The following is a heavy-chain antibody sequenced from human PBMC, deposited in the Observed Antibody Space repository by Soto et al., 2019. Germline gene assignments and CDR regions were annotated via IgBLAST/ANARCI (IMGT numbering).Heavy chain of an antibody. J-gene: IGHJ1*01. Sequence: QLQLRESGPGLVKPSETLSLTCTVSGVSISSSSYYWGWIRQPPGKGLEWIATVYYSGSTYYSPSLKSRVTLSEHTSKNHFSLRLSSVTAAAPAVYYCVRLSGSGYKTLGYCGQGILVTVSS. D-gene: IGHD3-22*01. V-gene: IGHV4-39*01. CDR1: GVSISSSSYY. CDR2: VYYSGST. CDR3: VRLSGSGYKTLGY.